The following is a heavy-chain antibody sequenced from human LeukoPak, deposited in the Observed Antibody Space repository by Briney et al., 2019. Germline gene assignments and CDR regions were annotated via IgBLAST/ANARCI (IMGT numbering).Heavy chain of an antibody. V-gene: IGHV3-9*01. CDR3: ARGDCNGGSCYLSLTTIDY. J-gene: IGHJ4*02. CDR2: INWNSGSK. D-gene: IGHD2-15*01. Sequence: GGTLRLSCAASGFTFDDYAIHWVRQAPGKGLEWVSGINWNSGSKHYADSVKGRFTISRDNAKNSLYLQMNSLRAEDTAVYYCARGDCNGGSCYLSLTTIDYWGQGTLVTVSS. CDR1: GFTFDDYA.